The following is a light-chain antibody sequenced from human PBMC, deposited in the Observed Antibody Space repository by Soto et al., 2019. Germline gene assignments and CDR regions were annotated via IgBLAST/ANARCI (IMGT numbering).Light chain of an antibody. CDR3: QQSYSIPYT. Sequence: DIQMTQSPSSLSASVGDRVTITCRASQSISSYLNWYQVKPGKAPKLLTYVASSLQSGVPSRFSGSGSGTDFTLTISSLQPEDFATYYCQQSYSIPYTFGQGTKVDIK. CDR1: QSISSY. V-gene: IGKV1-39*01. CDR2: VAS. J-gene: IGKJ2*01.